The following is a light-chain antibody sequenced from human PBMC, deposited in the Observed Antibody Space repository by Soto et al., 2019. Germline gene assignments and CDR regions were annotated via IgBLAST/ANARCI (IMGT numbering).Light chain of an antibody. CDR3: QQYDRFPYT. CDR1: QSISNW. Sequence: DIQMTQSPSTLSASVGDTVTITCRASQSISNWLAWYQQKPGLAPKLLIHKASTLESGVPSRFSGSGSWTEFTLTISSLQPDDFATFYCQQYDRFPYTFGQGTKLEIK. J-gene: IGKJ2*01. CDR2: KAS. V-gene: IGKV1-5*03.